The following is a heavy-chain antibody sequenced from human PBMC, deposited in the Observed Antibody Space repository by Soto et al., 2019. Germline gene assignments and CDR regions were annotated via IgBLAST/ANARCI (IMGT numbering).Heavy chain of an antibody. Sequence: SETLYLTCTVSGGSISSYFWSWIRQPPGKGLEWIGYIYYSGSTYYNPSLKSRVTISVDTSKNQFSLKLSSVTAADTAVYYCALGMEGILNYDSSGKEPIDAFDIWGQGTMVTVSS. V-gene: IGHV4-59*06. CDR2: IYYSGST. CDR1: GGSISSYF. D-gene: IGHD3-22*01. J-gene: IGHJ3*02. CDR3: ALGMEGILNYDSSGKEPIDAFDI.